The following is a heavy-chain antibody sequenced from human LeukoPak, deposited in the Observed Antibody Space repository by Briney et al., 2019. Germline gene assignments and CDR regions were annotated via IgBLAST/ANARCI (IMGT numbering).Heavy chain of an antibody. V-gene: IGHV4-39*01. CDR2: IYYSGSS. CDR1: GGSISSSSYY. D-gene: IGHD6-19*01. Sequence: SETLSLTCTVSGGSISSSSYYWGWIRQPPGKGLEWIGSIYYSGSSYYNPSLKSRVTISLVTSKNQFSLKLSSVTAADTAVYYCARLIAVAGTPLLWGQGTLVTVSS. J-gene: IGHJ4*02. CDR3: ARLIAVAGTPLL.